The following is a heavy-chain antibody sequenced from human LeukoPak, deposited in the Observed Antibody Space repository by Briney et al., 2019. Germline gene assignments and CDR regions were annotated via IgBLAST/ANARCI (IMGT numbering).Heavy chain of an antibody. CDR1: GYTFTSYA. CDR3: ARGGLLLLLTLYNWFDP. Sequence: ASVQVSCKASGYTFTSYAMHWVRQAPGQRLEWMGWINAGNGNTKYSQKFQGRVTITRDTSASTAYMELSSLRSEDTAVYYCARGGLLLLLTLYNWFDPWGQGTLVTVSS. CDR2: INAGNGNT. V-gene: IGHV1-3*01. D-gene: IGHD2-15*01. J-gene: IGHJ5*02.